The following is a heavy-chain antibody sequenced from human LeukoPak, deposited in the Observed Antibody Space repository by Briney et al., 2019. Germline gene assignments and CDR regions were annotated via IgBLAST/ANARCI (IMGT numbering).Heavy chain of an antibody. CDR3: ARDWGMAVAVGCFEY. CDR1: RFTFGIFA. D-gene: IGHD6-19*01. J-gene: IGHJ4*02. CDR2: ISYDGSNK. V-gene: IGHV3-30-3*01. Sequence: GGSLRLSCAASRFTFGIFAIHRVRQAPGKGLEWVALISYDGSNKYYADSVKGRLTISRDNSKNTLYLQINSLGLKETAVYYCARDWGMAVAVGCFEYWGQGTLVTVSS.